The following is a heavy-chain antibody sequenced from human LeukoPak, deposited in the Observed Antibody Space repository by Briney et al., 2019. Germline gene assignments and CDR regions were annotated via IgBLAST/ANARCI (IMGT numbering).Heavy chain of an antibody. CDR1: GFTFSSYN. D-gene: IGHD3-10*01. CDR2: ISSSGSTI. CDR3: ARLEYYYVSGNYYKLFDY. Sequence: PGGSLRLSCAASGFTFSSYNMNWVRQAPGKGLEWVSDISSSGSTIYFADSVKGRFTISRDNAKNSLYLQMISLRDEDTAVYYCARLEYYYVSGNYYKLFDYWGQGTLVTVCS. J-gene: IGHJ4*02. V-gene: IGHV3-48*02.